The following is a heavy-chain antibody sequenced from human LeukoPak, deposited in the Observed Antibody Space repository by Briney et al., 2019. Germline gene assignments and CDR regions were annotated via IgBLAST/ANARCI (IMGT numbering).Heavy chain of an antibody. CDR1: GFTFDYYA. J-gene: IGHJ4*02. D-gene: IGHD3-10*01. Sequence: PAGTLTLTCAVSGFTFDYYARYWLRQPRGNVLEMVSTITRNSTGIDYADSVKGRLTISRDNAKNSLYLQMHSLRAEDTALYYSAKGIASGRYGFDQWGRGNLVTVPS. V-gene: IGHV3-9*01. CDR2: ITRNSTGI. CDR3: AKGIASGRYGFDQ.